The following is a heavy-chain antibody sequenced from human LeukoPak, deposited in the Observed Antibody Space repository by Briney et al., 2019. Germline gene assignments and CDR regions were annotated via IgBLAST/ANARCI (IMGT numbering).Heavy chain of an antibody. CDR3: ASQTKYYYGSGSYWGAFDI. D-gene: IGHD3-10*01. V-gene: IGHV3-43*02. Sequence: GGSLRLSCAASGFTSDDHAMHWVRQAPGKGLEWVSLISGDTYHADSVKGRFTISRDNSKNSLYLQMNSLRTDDTALYYCASQTKYYYGSGSYWGAFDIWGQGTMVTVSS. J-gene: IGHJ3*02. CDR1: GFTSDDHA. CDR2: ISGDT.